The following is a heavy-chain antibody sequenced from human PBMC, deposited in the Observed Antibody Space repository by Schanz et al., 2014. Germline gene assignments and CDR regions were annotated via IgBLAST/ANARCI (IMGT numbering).Heavy chain of an antibody. V-gene: IGHV3-11*04. CDR1: GFTFSDYY. CDR3: ARDHQWLARYYMDV. CDR2: ISSSGSSI. J-gene: IGHJ6*03. D-gene: IGHD6-19*01. Sequence: PGGSLRLSCAASGFTFSDYYMSWIRQAPGKGLEWVSYISSSGSSIYYADSVKGRFTISRDNPKKTLYLQMNSLRAEDTAVYYCARDHQWLARYYMDVWGKGTTVTVSS.